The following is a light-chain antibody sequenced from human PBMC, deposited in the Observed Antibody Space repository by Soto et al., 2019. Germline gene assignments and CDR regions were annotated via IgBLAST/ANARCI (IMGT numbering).Light chain of an antibody. V-gene: IGKV1-39*01. Sequence: DVPLTQSPSSLSASVGDRVTITCRSSQSLNNYLNWYQHKPGKAPKFLIFASSSLQSGVPPRFSGRASGTEFTLTIDNLQPEDFATYFCQQAYSFPWTFGQGTKVEIK. CDR3: QQAYSFPWT. J-gene: IGKJ1*01. CDR2: ASS. CDR1: QSLNNY.